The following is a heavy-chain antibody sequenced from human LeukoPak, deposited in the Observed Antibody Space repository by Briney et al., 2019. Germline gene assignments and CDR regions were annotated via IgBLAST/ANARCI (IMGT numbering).Heavy chain of an antibody. CDR3: AKEGRSLQTY. Sequence: PGGSLRLSCAASGFIFNDYAMSWVRQVPGKGLECVSVISASGGKTYYADSVKGRFTISRDNAKNSLYLQMNSLRVEDTAVYYCAKEGRSLQTYWGQGTLVTVSS. CDR2: ISASGGKT. V-gene: IGHV3-23*01. CDR1: GFIFNDYA. D-gene: IGHD5-24*01. J-gene: IGHJ4*02.